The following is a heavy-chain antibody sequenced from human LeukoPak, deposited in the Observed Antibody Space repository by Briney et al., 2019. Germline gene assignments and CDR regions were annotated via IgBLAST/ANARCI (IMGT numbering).Heavy chain of an antibody. CDR1: GFTFSDYY. V-gene: IGHV3-11*05. D-gene: IGHD6-19*01. Sequence: GGSLRLSCAASGFTFSDYYMSWIRQAPGKGLEWVSYISSSSSYTNYADSVKGRFTISRDNAKNSLYLQMNSLRAEDTAVYYCARDVTVAGTPGAFDIWGQGTMVTVS. J-gene: IGHJ3*02. CDR3: ARDVTVAGTPGAFDI. CDR2: ISSSSSYT.